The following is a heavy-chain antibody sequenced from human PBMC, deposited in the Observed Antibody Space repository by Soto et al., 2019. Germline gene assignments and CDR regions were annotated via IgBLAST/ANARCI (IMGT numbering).Heavy chain of an antibody. CDR2: ISSSSSYI. CDR1: GFTFSSYS. CDR3: ARGKGSSGWPYYYYYGMDV. D-gene: IGHD6-19*01. J-gene: IGHJ6*02. Sequence: GGSLRLSCAASGFTFSSYSMNWVRQAPGKGLEWVSSISSSSSYIYYADSVKGRFTISRDNAKNSLYLQMNSLRAEDTAVYYCARGKGSSGWPYYYYYGMDVWGQGTTVTVSS. V-gene: IGHV3-21*01.